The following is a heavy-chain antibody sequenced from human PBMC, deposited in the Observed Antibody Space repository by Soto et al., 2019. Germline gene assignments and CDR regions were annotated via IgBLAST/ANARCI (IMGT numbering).Heavy chain of an antibody. CDR3: ASGGSSWYAY. Sequence: PGGSLRLSCAASGFSFSSYGMEWVRLAPGKGLEWVAATTYDGGIKHYVDSVKGRFTISRDNSKTTLYLQMNSLRVEDTATYYCASGGSSWYAYWGQGTLVT. D-gene: IGHD6-13*01. V-gene: IGHV3-30*03. CDR2: TTYDGGIK. J-gene: IGHJ4*02. CDR1: GFSFSSYG.